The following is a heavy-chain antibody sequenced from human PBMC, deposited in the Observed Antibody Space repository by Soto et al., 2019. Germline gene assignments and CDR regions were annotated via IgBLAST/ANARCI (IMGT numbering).Heavy chain of an antibody. CDR1: GVTFSTSA. Sequence: GGSLRLSCEASGVTFSTSAMSWVRQAPGKGLEWVSTISGSGGGKYYADSVNGRFTISGDNSKNTQFLQMNRLRAEDTALYYSGSNWAIFHSSRQGPLITVSS. D-gene: IGHD1-1*01. V-gene: IGHV3-23*01. CDR2: ISGSGGGK. J-gene: IGHJ4*02. CDR3: GSNWAIFHS.